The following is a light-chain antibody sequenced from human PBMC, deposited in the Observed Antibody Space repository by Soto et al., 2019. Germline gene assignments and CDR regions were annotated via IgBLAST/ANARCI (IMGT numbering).Light chain of an antibody. Sequence: QSALTQPRSVSGSPGQSVTISCTGTSSDVGYYNYVSWYQQHPGKAPKVMIYDVSKRPSGVPDRFSGSKSGNTASLTISGLQAEDEAVYYCCSYAGSFTYVFGTGTKLTVL. CDR1: SSDVGYYNY. CDR3: CSYAGSFTYV. V-gene: IGLV2-11*01. J-gene: IGLJ1*01. CDR2: DVS.